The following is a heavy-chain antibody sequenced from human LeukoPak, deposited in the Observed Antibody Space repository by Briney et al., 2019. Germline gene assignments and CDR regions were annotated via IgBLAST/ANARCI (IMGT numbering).Heavy chain of an antibody. CDR3: AKVRQYSSSPGAFDI. CDR2: ISGSGGST. CDR1: GFTFINYA. Sequence: PGGSLRLSCAASGFTFINYAMSWVRQAPGKGLEWVSAISGSGGSTYYADSVKGRFTISRDNSKNTLYLQMNSLRAEDTAVYYCAKVRQYSSSPGAFDIWGQGTMVTVSS. D-gene: IGHD6-6*01. V-gene: IGHV3-23*01. J-gene: IGHJ3*02.